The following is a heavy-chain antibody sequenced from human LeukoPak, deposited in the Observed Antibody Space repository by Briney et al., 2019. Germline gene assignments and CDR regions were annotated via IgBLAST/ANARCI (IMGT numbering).Heavy chain of an antibody. J-gene: IGHJ3*02. CDR3: GASRQYVGAFDI. Sequence: GGSLRLSCAASGFTFSSYELYWVRQAPGKGLEWISYISSSSTIIKYAVSVRGRFTISRDDTRESLYLQMSSLRADDTAIYYCGASRQYVGAFDIWGQGTLVTVSS. CDR2: ISSSSTII. CDR1: GFTFSSYE. D-gene: IGHD3-16*01. V-gene: IGHV3-48*03.